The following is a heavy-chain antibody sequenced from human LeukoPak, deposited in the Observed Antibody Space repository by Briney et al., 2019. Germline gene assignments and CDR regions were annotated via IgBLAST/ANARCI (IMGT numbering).Heavy chain of an antibody. Sequence: SETLSLTCAVYGGPSSGYYWSWIRQPPGEGLEWIGEINHSGSTNYNTSLKSRVTISVDTSKNQFSLKLSSVTAADTAVYYCARLVYLYYVFDYWGQGTLVTVSS. CDR2: INHSGST. CDR3: ARLVYLYYVFDY. V-gene: IGHV4-34*01. D-gene: IGHD3-16*01. J-gene: IGHJ4*02. CDR1: GGPSSGYY.